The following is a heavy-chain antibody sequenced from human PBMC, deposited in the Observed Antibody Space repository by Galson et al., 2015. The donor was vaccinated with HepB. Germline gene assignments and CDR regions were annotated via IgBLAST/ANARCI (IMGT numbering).Heavy chain of an antibody. J-gene: IGHJ6*03. D-gene: IGHD6-13*01. CDR1: GFTFSSYG. Sequence: SLRLSCAASGFTFSSYGMHWVRQAPGKGLEWVAVISYDGSNKYYADSVKGRFTISRDNSKNTLYLQMNSLRAEDTAVYYCAKDGQAYSSSWYAGYYYYYMDVWGKGTTVTVSS. V-gene: IGHV3-30*18. CDR2: ISYDGSNK. CDR3: AKDGQAYSSSWYAGYYYYYMDV.